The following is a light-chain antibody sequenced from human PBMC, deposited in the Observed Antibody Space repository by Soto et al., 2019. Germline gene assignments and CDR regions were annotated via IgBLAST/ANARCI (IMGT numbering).Light chain of an antibody. V-gene: IGKV4-1*01. CDR2: WAS. CDR3: QQYHSAHQS. Sequence: DIVMTQSPDSLAVSLGERATINCKSSQSVLYSPNNKNYLAWYQQKPGQPPKLLIYWASTRESGVPDRFSGSGSRTDFTLTISSLQAEDVAFYYCQQYHSAHQSFGQGTKVEIK. J-gene: IGKJ1*01. CDR1: QSVLYSPNNKNY.